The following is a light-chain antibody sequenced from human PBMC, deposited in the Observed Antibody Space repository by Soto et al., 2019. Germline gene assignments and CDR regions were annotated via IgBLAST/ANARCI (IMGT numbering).Light chain of an antibody. J-gene: IGLJ2*01. CDR2: EVN. Sequence: QSVLTQPASVSGSPGQSITISCTGTSTDVGNYNLVSWYQRHPGKGPKLMVYEVNRRPSGVSTRFSGSKSGNTASLTISGLQADDEADYFCCSLTTTTSLVFGGGTKVTVL. V-gene: IGLV2-14*02. CDR1: STDVGNYNL. CDR3: CSLTTTTSLV.